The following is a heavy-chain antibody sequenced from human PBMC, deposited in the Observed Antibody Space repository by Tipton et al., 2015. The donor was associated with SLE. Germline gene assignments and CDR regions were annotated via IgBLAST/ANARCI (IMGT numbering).Heavy chain of an antibody. CDR3: ARGRAISGGITGTPTPIFDL. CDR1: GGSISSYY. Sequence: TLSLTCTVSGGSISSYYWSWIRQPAGKGLEWIGRIYTSGSTNYNPSLKSRVTMSVDTSKNQFSLKLSSVTAADTAVYYCARGRAISGGITGTPTPIFDLWGRGTPVTVSS. CDR2: IYTSGST. V-gene: IGHV4-4*07. D-gene: IGHD1-7*01. J-gene: IGHJ2*01.